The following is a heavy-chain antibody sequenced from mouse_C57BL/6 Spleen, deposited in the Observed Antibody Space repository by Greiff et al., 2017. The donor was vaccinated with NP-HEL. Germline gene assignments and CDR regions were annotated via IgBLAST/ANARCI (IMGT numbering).Heavy chain of an antibody. CDR1: GYTFTSYW. J-gene: IGHJ1*03. CDR2: INPSNGGT. CDR3: ARHYYGSGAFYWYFDV. Sequence: QVQLQQPGTELVKPGASVKLSCKASGYTFTSYWMHWVKQRPGQGLEWIGNINPSNGGTNYNEKFKSKATLTVDKSSSTAYMQLSSLTSEDSAVYYCARHYYGSGAFYWYFDVWGTGTTVTVSS. V-gene: IGHV1-53*01. D-gene: IGHD1-1*01.